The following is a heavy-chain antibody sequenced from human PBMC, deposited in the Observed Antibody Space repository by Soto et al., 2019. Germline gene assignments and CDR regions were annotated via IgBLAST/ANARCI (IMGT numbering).Heavy chain of an antibody. CDR3: ARDGRPLYSSSSPLGQGDY. D-gene: IGHD6-6*01. V-gene: IGHV1-46*01. CDR2: ISPGRGSA. J-gene: IGHJ4*02. Sequence: QVQLVQSGAEVEKPGASVKLSCKASGYTFTDYYIHWVRQAPGQGLEWMGIISPGRGSAGYAQKYQASVTMTRDTSTRTVYMELNSLRCEDTAVYYCARDGRPLYSSSSPLGQGDYWGQGTLVTVSS. CDR1: GYTFTDYY.